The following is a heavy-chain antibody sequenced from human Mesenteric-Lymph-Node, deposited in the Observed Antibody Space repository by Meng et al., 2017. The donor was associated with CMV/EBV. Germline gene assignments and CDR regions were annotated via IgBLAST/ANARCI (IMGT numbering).Heavy chain of an antibody. J-gene: IGHJ4*02. Sequence: GGFLRLSCAASGFTFDAYAMHWVRQAPGKGLEWVSGISWNSGSIGYADSVKGRFTISRDNAKNSLYLQMNSLRAEDTALYYCAKDAYSSSWYLFDYWGQGTLVTVSS. D-gene: IGHD6-13*01. CDR1: GFTFDAYA. CDR2: ISWNSGSI. CDR3: AKDAYSSSWYLFDY. V-gene: IGHV3-9*01.